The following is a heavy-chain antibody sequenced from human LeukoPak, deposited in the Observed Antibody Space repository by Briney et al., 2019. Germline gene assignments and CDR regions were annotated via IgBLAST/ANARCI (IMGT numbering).Heavy chain of an antibody. V-gene: IGHV4-59*01. CDR1: GGSISSYH. CDR2: MYYTGMS. J-gene: IGHJ4*02. CDR3: TSIKRGDIFGYFDF. D-gene: IGHD5-18*01. Sequence: SETLSLTCTFSGGSISSYHWNWIRQTPGKGLEWIGYMYYTGMSNYNPSLKSRVATSVDSSKNQFSLKVTSVTAADTAIYYCTSIKRGDIFGYFDFWGQGTLVTVSS.